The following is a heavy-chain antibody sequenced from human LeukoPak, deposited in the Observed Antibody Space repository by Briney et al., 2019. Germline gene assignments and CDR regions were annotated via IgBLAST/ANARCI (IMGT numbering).Heavy chain of an antibody. J-gene: IGHJ4*02. V-gene: IGHV4-59*08. D-gene: IGHD2-21*01. CDR3: ARHFVTYPHYFDY. CDR2: IYSSGNT. Sequence: SETLSLTCTVSGASVSSFYWSWIRQPPGKGLEWIGDIYSSGNTNYNPSLKSRVTISVDTSKNQFSLRLSSVTAAGTAVYYCARHFVTYPHYFDYWGQGTLVTVSS. CDR1: GASVSSFY.